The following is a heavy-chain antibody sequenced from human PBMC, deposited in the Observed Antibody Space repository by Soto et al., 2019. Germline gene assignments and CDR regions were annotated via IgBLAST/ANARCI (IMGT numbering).Heavy chain of an antibody. D-gene: IGHD2-15*01. J-gene: IGHJ4*02. CDR2: IIANGGT. V-gene: IGHV3-23*01. CDR1: GFTFNHYA. Sequence: EVQVLESGGGLVQRGGPLRLSCAASGFTFNHYAMSWVRQAPGKGLEWVSIIIANGGTFYADSVKGRFTISRDNSKNTVYLQMSSLRVEDTAIYYCAKDYTVAADPSSVILFDYWGQGALVTVSS. CDR3: AKDYTVAADPSSVILFDY.